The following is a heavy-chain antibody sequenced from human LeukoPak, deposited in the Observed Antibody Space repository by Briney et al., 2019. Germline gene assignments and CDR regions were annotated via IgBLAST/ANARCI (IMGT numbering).Heavy chain of an antibody. CDR2: IYHSGST. D-gene: IGHD6-19*01. J-gene: IGHJ4*02. CDR3: ARSQWLGTYYFDY. Sequence: SETLSLTCTVSGYSISNGYYWGWIRQPPGKGLEWIGSIYHSGSTYYNPSLKSRVTISVDTSKNQFSLKLSSVTAADTGVYYCARSQWLGTYYFDYWGQGTLVTVSS. V-gene: IGHV4-38-2*02. CDR1: GYSISNGYY.